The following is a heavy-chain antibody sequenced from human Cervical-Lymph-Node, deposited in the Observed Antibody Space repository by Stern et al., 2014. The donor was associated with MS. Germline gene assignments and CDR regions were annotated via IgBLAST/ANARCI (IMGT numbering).Heavy chain of an antibody. CDR1: GYTFTNYN. CDR2: MNPNSGKK. D-gene: IGHD3-10*01. V-gene: IGHV1-8*01. CDR3: ARVRFYGSGIYYALGDGMDV. J-gene: IGHJ6*02. Sequence: QLVQSGAEVKKPGASVKVSCKASGYTFTNYNIDWVRQATGQGLEWMGWMNPNSGKKGYAQRFQGRVTMTRDTSTSTAYMELSSLKAEVTAVYYCARVRFYGSGIYYALGDGMDVWGQGTTVTVSS.